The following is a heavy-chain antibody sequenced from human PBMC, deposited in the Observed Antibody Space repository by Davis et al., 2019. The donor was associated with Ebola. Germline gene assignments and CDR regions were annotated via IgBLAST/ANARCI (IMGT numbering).Heavy chain of an antibody. CDR2: IYYSGST. J-gene: IGHJ4*02. Sequence: SETLSLTCTVSGGSISSGGYYWSWIRQHPGKGLEWIGYIYYSGSTYYNPSLKSRVTISVDTSQNQFSLKLSSVTAADTAVYYCARIAGYYYDSSGYYSGYYFDYWGQGTLVTVSS. V-gene: IGHV4-31*03. D-gene: IGHD3-22*01. CDR1: GGSISSGGYY. CDR3: ARIAGYYYDSSGYYSGYYFDY.